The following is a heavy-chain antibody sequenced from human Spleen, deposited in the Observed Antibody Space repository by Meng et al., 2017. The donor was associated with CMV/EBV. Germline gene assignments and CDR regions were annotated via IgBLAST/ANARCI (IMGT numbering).Heavy chain of an antibody. CDR3: ARGYDLWSASLSYYYYYGMDV. CDR2: ISRSGTTI. Sequence: GESLKISCAASGFTFSDYYMNWIRQAPGKGLEWGSYISRSGTTIYYGDSVKGRFTISRDNAKNSLFLQMNSLRAEDTAVYYCARGYDLWSASLSYYYYYGMDVWGQGTTVTVSS. J-gene: IGHJ6*02. CDR1: GFTFSDYY. D-gene: IGHD3-3*01. V-gene: IGHV3-11*01.